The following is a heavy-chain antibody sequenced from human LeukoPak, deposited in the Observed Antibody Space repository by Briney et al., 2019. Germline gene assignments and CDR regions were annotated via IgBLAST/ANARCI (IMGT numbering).Heavy chain of an antibody. V-gene: IGHV3-49*03. CDR1: GFTFGDYA. CDR2: IRSKAYGGTT. J-gene: IGHJ3*02. D-gene: IGHD1-26*01. Sequence: PGGSLRLSCTASGFTFGDYAMSWFRQAPGKGLEWVGFIRSKAYGGTTEYAASVKGRFTISRDDSKSIAYLQMNSLKTEDTAVYYCTREQGSWATANAFDIWGQGTMVTVSS. CDR3: TREQGSWATANAFDI.